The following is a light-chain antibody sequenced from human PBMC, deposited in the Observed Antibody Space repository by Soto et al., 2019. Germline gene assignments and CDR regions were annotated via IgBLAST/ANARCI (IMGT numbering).Light chain of an antibody. Sequence: QSVLTQPPSASGSPGQSVTISCTGISSDVGGYNYVSWYQQHPGKAPKLMIYEVTKRPSGVPDRFSGSKSGNTASLTVSGLQAEDEAEYYCNSYAGSNNVLFGGGTQLTVL. V-gene: IGLV2-8*01. J-gene: IGLJ2*01. CDR2: EVT. CDR3: NSYAGSNNVL. CDR1: SSDVGGYNY.